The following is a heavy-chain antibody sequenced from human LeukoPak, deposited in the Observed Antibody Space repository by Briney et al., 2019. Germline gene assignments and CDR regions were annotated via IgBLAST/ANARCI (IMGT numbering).Heavy chain of an antibody. J-gene: IGHJ5*02. V-gene: IGHV1-46*01. CDR1: GYTFTSYY. CDR3: ARGAQDCSGGSCYSDWFDP. CDR2: INPSGGST. D-gene: IGHD2-15*01. Sequence: ASVKVSCKASGYTFTSYYMHWVRQAPGQGLEWMGIINPSGGSTSYAQKFQGRVTMTRDTSTSTVYMELSSLRSEDTAVYYCARGAQDCSGGSCYSDWFDPWGQGTLVTVSS.